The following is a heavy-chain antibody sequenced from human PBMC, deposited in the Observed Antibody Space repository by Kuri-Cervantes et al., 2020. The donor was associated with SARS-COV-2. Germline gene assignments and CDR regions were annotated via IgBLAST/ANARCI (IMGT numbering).Heavy chain of an antibody. V-gene: IGHV3-30*04. J-gene: IGHJ3*02. D-gene: IGHD4-17*01. CDR3: ARAQSYGDYFRYAFEGHNDAFDI. Sequence: LSLTCAASGFTFSSYAMHWVRQAPGKGLEWVAVISYDGSNKYYADSVKGRFTISRDNSKNTLYLQMNSLRAEDTAVYYCARAQSYGDYFRYAFEGHNDAFDIWGKWTMVTVSS. CDR1: GFTFSSYA. CDR2: ISYDGSNK.